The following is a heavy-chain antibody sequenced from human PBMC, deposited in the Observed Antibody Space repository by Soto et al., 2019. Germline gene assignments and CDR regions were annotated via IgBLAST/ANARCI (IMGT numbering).Heavy chain of an antibody. Sequence: EVQVVESGGGLIQPGGSLRLSCAASGFTVTSNYMSWVRQAPGKGLEWVSIIYSGGTTVYADSVKSRFTISRDNSKNTYYLQMNSLRAEDTAVYYCATGIPIPPGTFDYRGQGTLVTVSS. CDR1: GFTVTSNY. V-gene: IGHV3-53*01. CDR2: IYSGGTT. CDR3: ATGIPIPPGTFDY. J-gene: IGHJ4*02. D-gene: IGHD2-21*01.